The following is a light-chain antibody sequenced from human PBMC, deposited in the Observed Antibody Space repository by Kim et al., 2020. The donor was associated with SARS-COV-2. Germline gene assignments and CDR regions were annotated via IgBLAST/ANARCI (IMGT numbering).Light chain of an antibody. CDR2: DAS. J-gene: IGKJ4*01. Sequence: EIVLTQSPGTLSLSPGERASLSCRASQTVNSDYLAWYQQKPGQAPRLVIYDASNRATGIPDRFTGSGSGTDFTLAISRLEPEDSAMYYCQQYDRSPLTFGEGTKVDIK. CDR3: QQYDRSPLT. V-gene: IGKV3-20*01. CDR1: QTVNSDY.